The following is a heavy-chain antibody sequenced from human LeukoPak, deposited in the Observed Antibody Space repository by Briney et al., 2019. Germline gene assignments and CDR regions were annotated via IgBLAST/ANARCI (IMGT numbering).Heavy chain of an antibody. V-gene: IGHV3-9*01. CDR1: GFTFNDYA. J-gene: IGHJ4*02. CDR2: ISWNSGSI. CDR3: AREPFWWELLGYFDY. Sequence: GRSLRLSCAASGFTFNDYALHWVRQAPGKGLEWVSGISWNSGSIGYVDSVKGRFTISRDNAKNSLYLQMNSLRAEDTAVYYCAREPFWWELLGYFDYWGQGTLVTVSS. D-gene: IGHD1-26*01.